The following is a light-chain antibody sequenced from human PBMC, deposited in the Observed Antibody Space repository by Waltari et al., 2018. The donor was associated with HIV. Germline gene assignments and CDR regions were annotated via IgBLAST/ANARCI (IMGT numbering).Light chain of an antibody. J-gene: IGKJ4*01. CDR2: DAS. Sequence: EIVLTQSPATLSLSPGERATLSCRAGQGVSSYLAWYQQKPGQAPRLLIYDASNRATGIPARFSGSGPGTDFTLTISSLEPEDFAVYYCQQRSNWLTFGGGTKVEIK. V-gene: IGKV3D-11*01. CDR3: QQRSNWLT. CDR1: QGVSSY.